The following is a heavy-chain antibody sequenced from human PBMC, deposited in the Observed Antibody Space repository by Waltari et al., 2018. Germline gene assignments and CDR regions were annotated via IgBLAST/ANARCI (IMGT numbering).Heavy chain of an antibody. Sequence: QVQLLQSAAEVKQPWSSVMVSCKASGGPFSSFASSCVRQSPGHWIRWLGGIGPVLGGANYAQTCQGRVTITADEATSTAYMELSSLRSEDTAVYYCERYHNYYDSSGYYSYFDYWGQGTLVTVSS. V-gene: IGHV1-69*11. J-gene: IGHJ4*02. CDR1: GGPFSSFA. D-gene: IGHD3-22*01. CDR2: IGPVLGGA. CDR3: ERYHNYYDSSGYYSYFDY.